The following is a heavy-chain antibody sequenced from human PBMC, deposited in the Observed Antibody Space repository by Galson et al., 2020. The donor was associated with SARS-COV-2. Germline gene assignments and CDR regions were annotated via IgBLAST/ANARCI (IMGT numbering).Heavy chain of an antibody. J-gene: IGHJ4*02. Sequence: GESLKISCAVSGFTFSSYVMSWVRQAPGKGLEWVSATSGSGGSTYYADSVKGRFTISRDNSKNTLYLQMNSLRAEDTAVYYCAKGRGYSSSRPKAGVDYWGQGTLVTVSS. CDR1: GFTFSSYV. D-gene: IGHD6-13*01. CDR3: AKGRGYSSSRPKAGVDY. CDR2: TSGSGGST. V-gene: IGHV3-23*01.